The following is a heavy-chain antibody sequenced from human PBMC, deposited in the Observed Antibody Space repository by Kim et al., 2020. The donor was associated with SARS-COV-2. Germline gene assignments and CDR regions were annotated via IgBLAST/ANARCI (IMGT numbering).Heavy chain of an antibody. CDR3: AKDGETTVTTNRNYFDY. CDR1: GFTFSSYG. D-gene: IGHD4-4*01. J-gene: IGHJ4*02. Sequence: GRSLRLSCAASGFTFSSYGMHWVRQAPGKGLEWVAVISYDGSNKYYADSVKGRFTISRDNSKNTLYLQMNSLRAEDTAVYYCAKDGETTVTTNRNYFDYWGQGTLVTVSS. CDR2: ISYDGSNK. V-gene: IGHV3-30*18.